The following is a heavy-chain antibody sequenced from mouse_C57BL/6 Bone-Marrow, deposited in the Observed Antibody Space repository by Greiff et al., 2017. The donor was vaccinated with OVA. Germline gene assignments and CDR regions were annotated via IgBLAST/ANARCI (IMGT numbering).Heavy chain of an antibody. V-gene: IGHV1-69*01. CDR1: GYTFTSYW. CDR2: IDPSDSYT. CDR3: ARSVDFDV. D-gene: IGHD1-3*01. J-gene: IGHJ1*03. Sequence: QVQLQQPGAELVMPGSSVKLSCKASGYTFTSYWMHWVKQRPGQGLEWIGEIDPSDSYTNYNQKFKGKSTLTVDKSSSTAYMQLSSLTSEDSAVYYCARSVDFDVWGTGATVTASS.